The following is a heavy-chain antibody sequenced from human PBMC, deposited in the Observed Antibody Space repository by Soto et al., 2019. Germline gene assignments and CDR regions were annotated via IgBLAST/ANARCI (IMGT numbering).Heavy chain of an antibody. CDR3: ATSLSGSSLYGMDV. CDR2: INHSGST. CDR1: GGSFSGYQ. D-gene: IGHD1-26*01. Sequence: QVQLQQWGAGLLKPSETLSLTCAVYGGSFSGYQWSWVRQPPGGGLEWIGEINHSGSTNCNPSLKSRVTISVDTSKNQFSLKLNSVTAADTAVYYCATSLSGSSLYGMDVWGQGTTVTVSS. J-gene: IGHJ6*02. V-gene: IGHV4-34*01.